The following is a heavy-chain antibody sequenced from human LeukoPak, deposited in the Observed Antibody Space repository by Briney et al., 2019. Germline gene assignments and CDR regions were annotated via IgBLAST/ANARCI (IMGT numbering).Heavy chain of an antibody. CDR1: GASISSYY. CDR3: AKSNGYGLVDI. Sequence: SETLSLTCTVSGASISSYYWSWIRQPPGKGLEWIGNIFYSGSTYYSPSLKSRVTISLDTSRNQFSLKLNSVTAADTAVYYCAKSNGYGLVDIWGQGTMVTVSS. V-gene: IGHV4-59*12. D-gene: IGHD3-10*01. J-gene: IGHJ3*02. CDR2: IFYSGST.